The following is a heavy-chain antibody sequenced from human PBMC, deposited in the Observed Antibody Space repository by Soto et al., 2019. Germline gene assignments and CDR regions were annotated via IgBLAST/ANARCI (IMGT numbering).Heavy chain of an antibody. D-gene: IGHD3-10*01. Sequence: HTLSLTCVISGDSVSNNSVAWNWVRQSPSRGLEWLGRTYYRSKWHYDYAPSVRSRITINPDTSKNHFSLQLNSVSPEDAAVYYCARTLRGRGVKYFDDWGQGTLVTVSS. J-gene: IGHJ4*02. V-gene: IGHV6-1*01. CDR1: GDSVSNNSVA. CDR2: TYYRSKWHY. CDR3: ARTLRGRGVKYFDD.